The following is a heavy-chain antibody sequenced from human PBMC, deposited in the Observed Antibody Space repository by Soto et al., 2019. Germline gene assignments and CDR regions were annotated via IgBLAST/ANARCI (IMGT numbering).Heavy chain of an antibody. D-gene: IGHD6-6*01. CDR1: GFSLSTSGVD. CDR3: AHRRPYSISPVYFFDY. J-gene: IGHJ4*02. Sequence: QITLKESGPTLVKPTQTLTLTCTFSGFSLSTSGVDVGWIRQPPGKALEWLAHIYWDDDKRYKPSLKSRLTITKGNSRNQVVLTMTNMDPLDTATYYCAHRRPYSISPVYFFDYWGQGTLVTVSS. V-gene: IGHV2-5*02. CDR2: IYWDDDK.